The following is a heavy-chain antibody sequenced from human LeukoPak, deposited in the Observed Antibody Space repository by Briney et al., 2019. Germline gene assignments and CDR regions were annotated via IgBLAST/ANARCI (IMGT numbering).Heavy chain of an antibody. V-gene: IGHV1-18*01. CDR1: GYTFTSYG. D-gene: IGHD3-22*01. J-gene: IGHJ4*02. CDR2: ISAYNGNT. Sequence: ASVKVSCKASGYTFTSYGISWVRQAPGQGLEWMGLISAYNGNTNYAQKLQGRVTMTTDTSTSTAYMELRSLRSDDTAVYYCARASGGYDSSGYYFPDYWGQGTLVAVSS. CDR3: ARASGGYDSSGYYFPDY.